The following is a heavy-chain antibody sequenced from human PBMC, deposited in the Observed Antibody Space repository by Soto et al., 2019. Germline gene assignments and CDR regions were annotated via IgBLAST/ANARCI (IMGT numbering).Heavy chain of an antibody. Sequence: GGSLRLSCAASGFTFSNYAINWVRQSPGKGLEWVSVISGSAGSTYYADSVKGRFTITRDNSKNTLYLQMNSLRAEDTAVYYCAKAGGAAGTVDYFDYWGQGTQVTVSS. J-gene: IGHJ4*02. CDR3: AKAGGAAGTVDYFDY. D-gene: IGHD6-13*01. V-gene: IGHV3-23*01. CDR2: ISGSAGST. CDR1: GFTFSNYA.